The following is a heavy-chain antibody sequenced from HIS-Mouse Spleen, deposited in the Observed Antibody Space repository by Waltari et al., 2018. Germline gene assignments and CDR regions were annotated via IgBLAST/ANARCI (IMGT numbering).Heavy chain of an antibody. V-gene: IGHV4-34*01. D-gene: IGHD7-27*01. J-gene: IGHJ2*01. CDR2: SNHSGST. Sequence: QVQLQQWGAGLLKPSETLSLTCAVYGGSFSGYYWSWIRQPPGKGLAWIGESNHSGSTNYNPYLESLVTISVDTSKNQFALKLSSVTAADTAVYYCARVRTGDPSYWYFDLWGRGTLVTVSS. CDR3: ARVRTGDPSYWYFDL. CDR1: GGSFSGYY.